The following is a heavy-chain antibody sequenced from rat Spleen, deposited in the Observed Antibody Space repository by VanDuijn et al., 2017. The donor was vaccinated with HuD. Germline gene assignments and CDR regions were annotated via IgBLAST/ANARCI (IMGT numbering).Heavy chain of an antibody. CDR3: CGPFDY. Sequence: EVQLVESGGGLVQPGRSLKLSCAASGFTFSNYGMAWVRQAPGKGLEWIASITNAGGSTYYSDSVKGRFTISRDNAKSTLYLEMNGLRSEDTATYYCCGPFDYWGQGVTVTVSS. V-gene: IGHV5-29*01. CDR1: GFTFSNYG. CDR2: ITNAGGST. J-gene: IGHJ2*01.